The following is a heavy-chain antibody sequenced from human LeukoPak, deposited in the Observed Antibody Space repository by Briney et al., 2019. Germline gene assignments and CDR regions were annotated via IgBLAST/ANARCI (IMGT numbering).Heavy chain of an antibody. Sequence: SVKVSCKASGGTFSSYAISWVRQAPGQGLEWMGGIIPIFGTANYAQKFQGRVTITADESTSTAYMELSSLRSEDTAVYYCARGAGNWNYLTSYYGMDVWGQGTTVTVSS. J-gene: IGHJ6*02. CDR2: IIPIFGTA. D-gene: IGHD1-7*01. V-gene: IGHV1-69*13. CDR3: ARGAGNWNYLTSYYGMDV. CDR1: GGTFSSYA.